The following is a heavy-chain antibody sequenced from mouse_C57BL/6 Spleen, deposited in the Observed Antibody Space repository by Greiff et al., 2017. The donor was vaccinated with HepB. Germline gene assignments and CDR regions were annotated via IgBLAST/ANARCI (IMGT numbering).Heavy chain of an antibody. Sequence: EVKLMESGPELVKPGASVKIPCKASGYTFTDYNMDWVKQSHGKSLEWIGDINPNHGGTIYNQKFKGKATLTVDKSSSTAYMELRSLTSEDTAVYYCARAYYYGSSYWYFDVWGTGTTVTVSS. V-gene: IGHV1-18*01. CDR2: INPNHGGT. CDR3: ARAYYYGSSYWYFDV. CDR1: GYTFTDYN. D-gene: IGHD1-1*01. J-gene: IGHJ1*03.